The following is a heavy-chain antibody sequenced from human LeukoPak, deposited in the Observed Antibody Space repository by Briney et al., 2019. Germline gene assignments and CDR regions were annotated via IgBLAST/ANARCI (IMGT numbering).Heavy chain of an antibody. V-gene: IGHV3-30-3*01. D-gene: IGHD4-23*01. J-gene: IGHJ6*02. CDR1: GCTFSSYA. CDR2: ISYDGSNK. CDR3: ARDHILRGNLRYYYYYGMDV. Sequence: GGTLTLSCAASGCTFSSYAMHWVRQAPATGLERVAVISYDGSNKYYADSVKGRFTISRDNSKNTLYLQMNSLRAEETAVYYCARDHILRGNLRYYYYYGMDVWGQGTTVTVSS.